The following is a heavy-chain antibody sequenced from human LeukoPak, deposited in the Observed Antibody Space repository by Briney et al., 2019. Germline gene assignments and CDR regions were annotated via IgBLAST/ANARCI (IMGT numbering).Heavy chain of an antibody. CDR3: ARGLLWFGELVANATDY. J-gene: IGHJ4*02. CDR1: GYTFTSYD. Sequence: GASVKVSCKASGYTFTSYDINWVRQATGQGLEWMGWVNPNSGNTGYAQKFQGRVTMTRNTSISTAYMELSSLRSEDTAVYYCARGLLWFGELVANATDYWGQGTLVTVSS. V-gene: IGHV1-8*01. D-gene: IGHD3-10*01. CDR2: VNPNSGNT.